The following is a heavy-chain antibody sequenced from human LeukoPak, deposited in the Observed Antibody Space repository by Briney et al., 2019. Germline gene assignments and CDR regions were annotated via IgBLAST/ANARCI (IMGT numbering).Heavy chain of an antibody. J-gene: IGHJ4*02. Sequence: SETLSLTCTVSGSLRTYIWTWIRQAPGKGLEYIGYIHHSGSTNYSPALKSRVTISVDTSKNQFSLSLRSVSAADTAVYYCARTFYGSYLIEYWDQGTLVIVSS. CDR3: ARTFYGSYLIEY. CDR1: GSLRTYI. CDR2: IHHSGST. D-gene: IGHD1-26*01. V-gene: IGHV4-59*01.